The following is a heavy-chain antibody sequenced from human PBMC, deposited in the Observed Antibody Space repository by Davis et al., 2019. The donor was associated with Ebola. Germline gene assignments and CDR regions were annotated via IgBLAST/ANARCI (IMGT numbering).Heavy chain of an antibody. J-gene: IGHJ1*01. D-gene: IGHD5-24*01. CDR3: AKTVGWLQQTVEEYFQN. CDR1: GGSVSTSNYY. V-gene: IGHV3-11*01. Sequence: PSETLSLTCTVSGGSVSTSNYYWGWIRQPPGKGLEWVSFISGSATTVSYADSVRGRFTVSRDNAKNSLYLQMHSLRADDTAVYYCAKTVGWLQQTVEEYFQNWGQGTLVTVSS. CDR2: ISGSATTV.